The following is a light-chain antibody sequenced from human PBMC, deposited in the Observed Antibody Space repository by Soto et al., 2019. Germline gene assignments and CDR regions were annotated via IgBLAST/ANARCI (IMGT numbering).Light chain of an antibody. V-gene: IGKV3-11*01. J-gene: IGKJ5*01. Sequence: EIVLTQSPATLSLSPGERATLSCRASQSFSSYLAWYQQKPGQAPRLLIYDASKRATGIPARFSVRGSGTDXPLTIXSLVXEDFAVYYXXQXSNWPPVITFGQGTRLEIK. CDR2: DAS. CDR3: XQXSNWPPVIT. CDR1: QSFSSY.